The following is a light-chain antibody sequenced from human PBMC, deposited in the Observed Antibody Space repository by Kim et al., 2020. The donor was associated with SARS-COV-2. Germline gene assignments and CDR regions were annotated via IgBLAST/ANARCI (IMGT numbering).Light chain of an antibody. Sequence: ASVGDSVTITCRAIQSISKYSNWYQQKPGKAPTLLIYAASNLQSGVPSRFSGSGSGTDFTLTISSLQPEDFATYYCQQSYSTPRTFGQGTKVEIK. V-gene: IGKV1-39*01. J-gene: IGKJ1*01. CDR2: AAS. CDR3: QQSYSTPRT. CDR1: QSISKY.